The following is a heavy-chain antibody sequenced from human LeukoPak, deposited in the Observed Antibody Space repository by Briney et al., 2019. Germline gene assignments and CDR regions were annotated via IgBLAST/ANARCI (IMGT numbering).Heavy chain of an antibody. V-gene: IGHV4-59*01. CDR1: GGSITTYC. J-gene: IGHJ5*02. CDR3: ATDRQQGGSGSYWFDP. D-gene: IGHD3-10*01. Sequence: SETLSLTCTVSGGSITTYCWSWIRQVAGKGLEWIGNIYYSGSTTYNPSLKSRVTISVDTSKNQFSLHLNSLTAADTAMYYCATDRQQGGSGSYWFDPWGQGTLVTVSS. CDR2: IYYSGST.